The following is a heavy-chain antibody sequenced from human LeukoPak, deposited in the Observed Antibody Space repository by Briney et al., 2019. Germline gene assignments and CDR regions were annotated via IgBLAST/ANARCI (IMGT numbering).Heavy chain of an antibody. V-gene: IGHV3-30*02. CDR2: IRYDGSNK. D-gene: IGHD3-22*01. CDR1: GFTFSSYG. J-gene: IGHJ4*02. Sequence: GGSLRLSCAASGFTFSSYGIHWVRQAPGKGLEWVAFIRYDGSNKYYADSVKGRFTISRDNSKNTLYLQMNSLRAEDTAVYYCASEPYYYESSGYTPGGYRGEGTLVTVSS. CDR3: ASEPYYYESSGYTPGGY.